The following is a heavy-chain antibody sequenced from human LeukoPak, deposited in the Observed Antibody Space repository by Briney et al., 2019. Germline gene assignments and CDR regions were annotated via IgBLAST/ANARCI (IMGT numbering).Heavy chain of an antibody. CDR3: ARVKSDYGDYDY. CDR1: DFTFSSYS. J-gene: IGHJ4*02. V-gene: IGHV3-21*01. CDR2: ISSSSSYI. D-gene: IGHD4-17*01. Sequence: GGSLRLSCAASDFTFSSYSMNWVRQAPGKGLEWVSSISSSSSYIYYADSVKGRFTISRDNAKNSLYLQMNSLRAEDTAVYYCARVKSDYGDYDYWGQGTLVTVSS.